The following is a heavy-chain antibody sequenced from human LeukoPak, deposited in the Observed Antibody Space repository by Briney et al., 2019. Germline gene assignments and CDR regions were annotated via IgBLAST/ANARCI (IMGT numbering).Heavy chain of an antibody. D-gene: IGHD3-22*01. Sequence: SETLSLTCTVSGGSISSYYWSWIRQPAGKGLEWIGRIYTSGSTNYNPSLKSRVTMSVDTSKNQFSLKLSSVTAADTAVYYCARFRSHDSSGYYFDYWGQGTLVTVSS. J-gene: IGHJ4*02. CDR3: ARFRSHDSSGYYFDY. CDR2: IYTSGST. CDR1: GGSISSYY. V-gene: IGHV4-4*07.